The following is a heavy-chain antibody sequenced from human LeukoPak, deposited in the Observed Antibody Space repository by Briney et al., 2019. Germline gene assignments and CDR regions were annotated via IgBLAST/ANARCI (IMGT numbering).Heavy chain of an antibody. CDR3: AREADSSGYYREFDY. Sequence: GSLRLSCAASGFTFSSYGMHWVRQAPGKGLEWVAVIWYDGSNKYYADSVKGRFTISRDNSKNTLYLQMNSLRAEDTAVYYCAREADSSGYYREFDYWDQGTLVTVSS. CDR2: IWYDGSNK. CDR1: GFTFSSYG. J-gene: IGHJ4*02. V-gene: IGHV3-33*01. D-gene: IGHD3-22*01.